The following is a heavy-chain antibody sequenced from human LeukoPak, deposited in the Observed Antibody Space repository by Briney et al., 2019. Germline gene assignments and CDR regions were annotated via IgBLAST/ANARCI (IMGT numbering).Heavy chain of an antibody. Sequence: GRSLRLSCAASGFTFGDSYMAWLRQTPGKGLEWISYITGLSRTIYYADSVRGRFTISRDNGKNSLYLQMNSLRAEDTAVYYCARDRFDNRRGGAGYFDLWGRGTLVAVSS. D-gene: IGHD3-22*01. J-gene: IGHJ2*01. CDR1: GFTFGDSY. CDR3: ARDRFDNRRGGAGYFDL. CDR2: ITGLSRTI. V-gene: IGHV3-11*04.